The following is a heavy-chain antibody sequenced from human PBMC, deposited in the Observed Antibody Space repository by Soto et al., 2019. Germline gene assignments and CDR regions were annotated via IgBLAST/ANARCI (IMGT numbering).Heavy chain of an antibody. V-gene: IGHV4-4*02. J-gene: IGHJ5*02. CDR1: GGSISSSKW. CDR2: IYHSGST. D-gene: IGHD3-9*01. Sequence: SETLSLTCAVSGGSISSSKWWSWVRQPPGKGLEWIGEIYHSGSTNYNPSLKSRVTISVDKSKNQFSLKLSSVTAADTAVYYCARAPDYDILTGNNWFDPWGQGTLVTVSS. CDR3: ARAPDYDILTGNNWFDP.